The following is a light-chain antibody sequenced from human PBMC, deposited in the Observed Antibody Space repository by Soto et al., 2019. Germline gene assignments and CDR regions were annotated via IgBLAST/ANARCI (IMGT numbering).Light chain of an antibody. CDR2: GAS. CDR1: QTVSSNY. CDR3: QQYGSSPPIT. J-gene: IGKJ5*01. Sequence: EIVLTQSPGTLSLSPGEGATLSCWASQTVSSNYLAWYQQRPGQAPRLIIYGASSRATGIPDRFSGSGSGTGFTLTISRLEPEDFAVYYCQQYGSSPPITFGQGTRLEIK. V-gene: IGKV3-20*01.